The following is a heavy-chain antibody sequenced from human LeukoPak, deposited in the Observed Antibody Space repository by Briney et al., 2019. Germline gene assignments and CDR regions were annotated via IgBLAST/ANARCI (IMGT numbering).Heavy chain of an antibody. Sequence: GGSLRLSCAASGFTFSHFWMSWVRQAPGKGLEWVSAISGSGGSTYYADSVKGRFTISRDNSKNTLYLQMNSLRAEDTAIYYCAKDPYGDYWGQGTLVTVSS. CDR3: AKDPYGDY. D-gene: IGHD4-17*01. CDR2: ISGSGGST. J-gene: IGHJ4*02. CDR1: GFTFSHFW. V-gene: IGHV3-23*01.